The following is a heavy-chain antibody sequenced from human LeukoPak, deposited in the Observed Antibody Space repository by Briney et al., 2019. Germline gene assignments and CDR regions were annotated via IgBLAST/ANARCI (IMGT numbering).Heavy chain of an antibody. D-gene: IGHD3-9*01. CDR2: IYYSGST. Sequence: SETLSLTCTVSGDSISSYYWSWIRQPPGKGLEWIGYIYYSGSTYYNPSLKSRVTISVDTSKNQFSLKLSSVTAADTAVYYCARGNDILTGSHYYFDYWGQGTLVTVSS. J-gene: IGHJ4*02. V-gene: IGHV4-30-4*08. CDR1: GDSISSYY. CDR3: ARGNDILTGSHYYFDY.